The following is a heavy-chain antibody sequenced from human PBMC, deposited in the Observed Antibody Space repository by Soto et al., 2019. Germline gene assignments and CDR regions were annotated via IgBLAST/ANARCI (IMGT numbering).Heavy chain of an antibody. J-gene: IGHJ4*02. Sequence: QVQLVESGGGVVQPGRSLRLSCAASGFTFSSYGMHWVRQAPGKGLEWVAVIWYDGSNKYYADSVKGRFTISRDNSKNTLYVQMNSLRAEDTAVYYCARDLCGGDCYSVGTVDYWGQGTLVTVSS. CDR3: ARDLCGGDCYSVGTVDY. CDR2: IWYDGSNK. CDR1: GFTFSSYG. D-gene: IGHD2-21*02. V-gene: IGHV3-33*01.